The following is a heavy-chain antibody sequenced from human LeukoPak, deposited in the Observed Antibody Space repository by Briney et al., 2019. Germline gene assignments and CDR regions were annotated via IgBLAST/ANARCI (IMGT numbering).Heavy chain of an antibody. CDR1: GASISVYH. CDR3: AKGGVLQYNWFDP. CDR2: IYYNGSA. D-gene: IGHD3-10*01. V-gene: IGHV4-59*01. J-gene: IGHJ5*02. Sequence: SETLSLTCTVSGASISVYHWSWIRQPPGKGPEWIGCIYYNGSANYNPSLKSRVTISGDTSKNQFSLKLSSVTAADTAVYYCAKGGVLQYNWFDPWGQGTVVTVSS.